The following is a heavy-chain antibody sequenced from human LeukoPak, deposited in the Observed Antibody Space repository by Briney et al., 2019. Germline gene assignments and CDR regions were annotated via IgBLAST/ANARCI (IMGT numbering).Heavy chain of an antibody. V-gene: IGHV3-7*01. CDR1: GFNFSNYW. D-gene: IGHD4-11*01. Sequence: PGGSLRLSCAVSGFNFSNYWMSWVRQAPGKGLEWVANIDQEGSKQNYADSVKGRFSISRDNAKTSVYLQMNSLKVEDTAFYYCARSKAGRYWGQGTLVTVSS. CDR3: ARSKAGRY. CDR2: IDQEGSKQ. J-gene: IGHJ4*02.